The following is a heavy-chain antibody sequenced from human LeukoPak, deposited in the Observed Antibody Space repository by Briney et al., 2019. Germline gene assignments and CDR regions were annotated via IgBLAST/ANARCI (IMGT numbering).Heavy chain of an antibody. CDR3: AREGAEMATIDYYYYYMDV. CDR1: GYTFTSYG. CDR2: ISAYNGNT. D-gene: IGHD5-24*01. Sequence: ASVKVSCKASGYTFTSYGISWVRQAPGQGLEWMGWISAYNGNTNYAQKLQGRVTMTTDTSTSTAYMELRSLRSDDTAVYYCAREGAEMATIDYYYYYMDVWGKGTTVTVSS. V-gene: IGHV1-18*01. J-gene: IGHJ6*03.